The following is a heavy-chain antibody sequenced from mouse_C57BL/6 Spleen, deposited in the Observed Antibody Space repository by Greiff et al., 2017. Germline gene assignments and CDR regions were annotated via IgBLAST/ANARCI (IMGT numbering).Heavy chain of an antibody. CDR2: IYPGGGDT. D-gene: IGHD1-1*01. CDR1: GYAFSSYW. J-gene: IGHJ1*03. V-gene: IGHV1-80*01. Sequence: QVQLQQSGAELVKPGASVKISCKASGYAFSSYWMNWVKQRPGKGLEWIGKIYPGGGDTNYNEKFKGKATLTADKSSSTAYMQLSSLTSEDSAVYFGARGVNTGVAENWYFDVWGTGTTVTVSS. CDR3: ARGVNTGVAENWYFDV.